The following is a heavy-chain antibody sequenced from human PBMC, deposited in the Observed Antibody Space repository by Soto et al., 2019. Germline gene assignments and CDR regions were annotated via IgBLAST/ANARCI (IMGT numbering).Heavy chain of an antibody. CDR2: IYSRGST. CDR1: GFTVSSNY. J-gene: IGHJ6*02. CDR3: ARDRTEYYYGMDV. Sequence: PGGSLRLSCAASGFTVSSNYMSWVRQAPGKGLEWVSVIYSRGSTYYADSVKGRFTISRDNSKNKLYLQMNSLRAEDTAVYYCARDRTEYYYGMDVWGQGTTVTVS. V-gene: IGHV3-53*01.